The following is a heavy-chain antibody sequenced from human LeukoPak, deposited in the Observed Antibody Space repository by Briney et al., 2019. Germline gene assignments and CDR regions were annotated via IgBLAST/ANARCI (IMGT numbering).Heavy chain of an antibody. CDR3: ARGYCSGGSCYSRYYYYDMDV. J-gene: IGHJ6*03. D-gene: IGHD2-15*01. Sequence: GASVKVSCKASGGTFSSYAISWVRQAPGQGLEWMGGIIPIFGTANYAQKFQGRVTITTDESTSTAYMELSSLRSEDTAVYSCARGYCSGGSCYSRYYYYDMDVWGKGTTVTVSS. V-gene: IGHV1-69*05. CDR1: GGTFSSYA. CDR2: IIPIFGTA.